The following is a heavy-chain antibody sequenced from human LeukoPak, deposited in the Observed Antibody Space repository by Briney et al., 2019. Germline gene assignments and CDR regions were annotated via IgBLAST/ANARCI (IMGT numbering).Heavy chain of an antibody. CDR1: GFTFSSYS. D-gene: IGHD1-26*01. V-gene: IGHV3-64D*06. CDR2: ISSDGDST. Sequence: GGSLRLSCSASGFTFSSYSMHWVRPAPGKGLEFVLGISSDGDSTVYADSMKGRFTISRDNSKNTLYLQMNSLIPEDTSVYYGVKDGRGSSSWYGSWGQGTLVTVSS. CDR3: VKDGRGSSSWYGS. J-gene: IGHJ5*01.